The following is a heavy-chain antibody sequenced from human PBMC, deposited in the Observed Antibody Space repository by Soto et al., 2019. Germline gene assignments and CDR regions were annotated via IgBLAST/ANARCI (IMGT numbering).Heavy chain of an antibody. D-gene: IGHD6-19*01. Sequence: EVQLVESGGGLVQPGGSLRLSCAASGFTFSSYWMNWVRQAPGKGLEWVANIKQDESGKYYVDSVKGRYTISRDNARNSLYLQMNSLRVEDTAVYFCAGGSGWLVTDWGQGTLVTVSS. CDR2: IKQDESGK. CDR1: GFTFSSYW. V-gene: IGHV3-7*04. J-gene: IGHJ4*02. CDR3: AGGSGWLVTD.